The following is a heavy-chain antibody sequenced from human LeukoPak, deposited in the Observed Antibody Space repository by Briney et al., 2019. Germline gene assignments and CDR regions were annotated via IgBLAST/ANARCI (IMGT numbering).Heavy chain of an antibody. D-gene: IGHD2-2*01. J-gene: IGHJ4*02. CDR3: AKAGTHVVVPAATPFYFDY. CDR2: IIPIFGTA. V-gene: IGHV1-69*13. CDR1: GGTFSSYA. Sequence: ASVKVSCKASGGTFSSYAISWVRQAPGQGLEWMGGIIPIFGTANYAQKSQGRVTITADESTSTAYMELSSLRSEDTAVYYCAKAGTHVVVPAATPFYFDYWGQGTLVTVSS.